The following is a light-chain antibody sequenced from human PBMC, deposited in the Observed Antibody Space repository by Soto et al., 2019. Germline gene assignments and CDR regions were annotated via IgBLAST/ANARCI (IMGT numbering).Light chain of an antibody. Sequence: QSVLTQPASVSGSPGQSITISCTGTSSDVGSYNLISWYQQYPDKAPKLMIYEVSKRPSGVSNRFSGSKSGNTASLTISGLQAEDEVDYYCCSYAGSSTFYVFGSGTKLTVL. V-gene: IGLV2-23*02. CDR2: EVS. CDR3: CSYAGSSTFYV. CDR1: SSDVGSYNL. J-gene: IGLJ1*01.